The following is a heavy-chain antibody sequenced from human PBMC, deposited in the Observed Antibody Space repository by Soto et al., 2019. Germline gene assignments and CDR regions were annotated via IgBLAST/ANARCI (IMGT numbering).Heavy chain of an antibody. D-gene: IGHD3-22*01. Sequence: GGSLRLSCAASGFTFSNAWINWVRQAPEKGLEWVGRVKSKNDGGTTDFAAPVKGRFAISRDDSKNMVYLEMNSLQTEDTAIYYCTTDSYITSIIVRFDYWGHGTLVTVSS. J-gene: IGHJ4*01. CDR1: GFTFSNAW. CDR2: VKSKNDGGTT. V-gene: IGHV3-15*07. CDR3: TTDSYITSIIVRFDY.